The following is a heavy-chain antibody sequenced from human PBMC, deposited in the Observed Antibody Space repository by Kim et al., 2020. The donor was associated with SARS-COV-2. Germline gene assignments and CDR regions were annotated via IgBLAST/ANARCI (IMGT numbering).Heavy chain of an antibody. CDR3: AKDLTGLGSFDY. D-gene: IGHD3-9*01. V-gene: IGHV3-23*01. CDR2: ISGSGGST. CDR1: GFTFSSYA. J-gene: IGHJ4*02. Sequence: GGSLRLSCAASGFTFSSYAMSWVRQAPGKGLECFSAISGSGGSTYYAGSVKGRFTISRDNSKNTLYLQMNSLRAEDTAVYYCAKDLTGLGSFDYWGQGTLVTVSS.